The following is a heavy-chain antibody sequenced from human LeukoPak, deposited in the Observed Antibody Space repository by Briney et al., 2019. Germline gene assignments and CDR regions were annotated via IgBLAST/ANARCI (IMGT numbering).Heavy chain of an antibody. Sequence: PSETLSLTCTVSGYSISSGYYWGWIRQPPGKGLEWIGSIYHSGSTYYNPSLKSRVTISVDTSKNQFSLKLSSVTAADTAVYYCARDSSITIFGVVILDAFDIWGQGTMVTVSS. V-gene: IGHV4-38-2*02. CDR3: ARDSSITIFGVVILDAFDI. CDR1: GYSISSGYY. CDR2: IYHSGST. D-gene: IGHD3-3*01. J-gene: IGHJ3*02.